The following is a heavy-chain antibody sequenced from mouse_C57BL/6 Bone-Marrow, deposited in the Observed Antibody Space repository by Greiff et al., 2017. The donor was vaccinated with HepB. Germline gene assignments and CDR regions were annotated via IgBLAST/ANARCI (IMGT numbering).Heavy chain of an antibody. D-gene: IGHD1-1*01. V-gene: IGHV5-4*01. CDR3: ARDPLYYYGSSYGYFDV. CDR1: GFTFSSYA. J-gene: IGHJ1*03. Sequence: EVNVVESGGGLVKPGGSLKLSCAASGFTFSSYAMSWVRQTPEKRLEWVATISDGGSYTYYPDNVKGRFTISRDNAKNNLYLQMSHLKSEDTAMYYCARDPLYYYGSSYGYFDVWGTGTTVTVSS. CDR2: ISDGGSYT.